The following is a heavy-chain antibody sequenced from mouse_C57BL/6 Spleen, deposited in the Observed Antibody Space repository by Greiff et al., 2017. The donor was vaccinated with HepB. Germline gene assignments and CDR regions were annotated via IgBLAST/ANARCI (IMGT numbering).Heavy chain of an antibody. CDR1: GYTFTGYW. V-gene: IGHV1-9*01. Sequence: VQLQQSGAELMKPGASVKLSCKATGYTFTGYWIEWVKQRPGHGLEWTGEILPGSGSTNYNEKFKGKATFTADTSSNTAYMQLSSLTTEDSAIYYCAGPFWYGSSPGYFDYWGQGTTLTVSS. D-gene: IGHD1-1*01. CDR3: AGPFWYGSSPGYFDY. J-gene: IGHJ2*01. CDR2: ILPGSGST.